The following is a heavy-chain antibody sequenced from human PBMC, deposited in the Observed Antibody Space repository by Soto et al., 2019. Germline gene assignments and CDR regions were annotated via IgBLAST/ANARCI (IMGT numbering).Heavy chain of an antibody. D-gene: IGHD2-15*01. V-gene: IGHV3-9*01. CDR2: ISWNSNII. Sequence: VQLVESGGGLVQPGRSLRLSCAASGFTFDDYAMHWVRRVPGKGLEWVSSISWNSNIIGYADSVKGRFTISRDNAKNSRFLQMTSLRPDDTALYYCAKGGPDGFCSGGRCYFDYWGQGTLVTVSS. J-gene: IGHJ4*02. CDR1: GFTFDDYA. CDR3: AKGGPDGFCSGGRCYFDY.